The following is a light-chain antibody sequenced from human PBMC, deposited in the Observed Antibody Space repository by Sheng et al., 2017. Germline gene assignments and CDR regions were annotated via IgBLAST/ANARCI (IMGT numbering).Light chain of an antibody. V-gene: IGKV1-5*03. CDR2: KAS. J-gene: IGKJ2*01. Sequence: DIQMTQSPSTLSASVGDTVTITCRASQSISSWLAWYQQKPGKAPKLLIYKASSLESGVPSRFSGSGSGTEFTLTISSLQPDDFATYYCQQYNSYSGYTFGQGTKLEI. CDR3: QQYNSYSGYT. CDR1: QSISSW.